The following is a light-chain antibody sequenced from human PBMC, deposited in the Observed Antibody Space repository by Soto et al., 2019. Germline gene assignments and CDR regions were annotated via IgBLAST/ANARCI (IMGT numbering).Light chain of an antibody. Sequence: DIQMTQSPSSLSASVGDRVTITCRASQGISTYLNWYQQRPGKAPKFLIYVAYNLQSGVTSRFSGSGSGTDFTLTISSLQPEDFATYYCQQSYSAPWTFGQGTRVEIK. V-gene: IGKV1-39*01. J-gene: IGKJ1*01. CDR3: QQSYSAPWT. CDR1: QGISTY. CDR2: VAY.